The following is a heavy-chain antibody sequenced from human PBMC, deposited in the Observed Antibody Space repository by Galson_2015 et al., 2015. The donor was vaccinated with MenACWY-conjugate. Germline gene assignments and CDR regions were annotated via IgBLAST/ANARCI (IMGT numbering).Heavy chain of an antibody. Sequence: VKVSCKASGYRFTDFGLNWVRQAPGQGLEWIGRINTYTGDPTFAPDFTGRFVFSLDTSVSTTYLQISGLEAEDTAIYYCARELFYGSGDLKYWGQGTLVTVSS. CDR2: INTYTGDP. D-gene: IGHD3-10*01. CDR3: ARELFYGSGDLKY. J-gene: IGHJ4*02. CDR1: GYRFTDFG. V-gene: IGHV7-4-1*02.